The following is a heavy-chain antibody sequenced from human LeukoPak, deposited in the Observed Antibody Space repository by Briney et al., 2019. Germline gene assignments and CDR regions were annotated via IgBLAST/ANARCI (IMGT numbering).Heavy chain of an antibody. D-gene: IGHD6-13*01. CDR1: GFTFDDYA. CDR2: ISWNSGSI. Sequence: GGSLRLSCAASGFTFDDYAMHWVRQAPGKGLEWVSGISWNSGSIGYADSVKGRFTISRDNAKNSLYLQMNSLRAEDTALHYCAKGMGSSSWYYFDYWGQGTLVTVSS. CDR3: AKGMGSSSWYYFDY. J-gene: IGHJ4*02. V-gene: IGHV3-9*01.